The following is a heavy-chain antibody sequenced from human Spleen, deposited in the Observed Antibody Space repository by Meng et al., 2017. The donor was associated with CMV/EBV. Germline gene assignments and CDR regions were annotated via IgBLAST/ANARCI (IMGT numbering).Heavy chain of an antibody. Sequence: GGSLRLSCAVSGVSFSDDWASWVRQAPGKGLEWVATITHDGSDKYYMDSVRGRFTISRDNAKNSLYLQLNYLRAEDTAVYYCPRDLFGYWGQGMLVTVSS. J-gene: IGHJ4*02. V-gene: IGHV3-7*01. CDR3: PRDLFGY. CDR2: ITHDGSDK. CDR1: GVSFSDDW.